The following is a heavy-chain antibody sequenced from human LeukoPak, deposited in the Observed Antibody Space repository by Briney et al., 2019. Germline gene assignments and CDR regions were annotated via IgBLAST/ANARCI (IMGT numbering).Heavy chain of an antibody. J-gene: IGHJ6*02. CDR1: GFTFSDYY. CDR2: ISPSDSHK. Sequence: GGSLRLSCAASGFTFSDYYMSWIRQAPGKGLEWVSYISPSDSHKCDADSVKGRFTVSRDNAKNSLYLQMSSLRGEDAAVYYCARGHHNLDVWGQGTTVTVSS. V-gene: IGHV3-11*01. CDR3: ARGHHNLDV.